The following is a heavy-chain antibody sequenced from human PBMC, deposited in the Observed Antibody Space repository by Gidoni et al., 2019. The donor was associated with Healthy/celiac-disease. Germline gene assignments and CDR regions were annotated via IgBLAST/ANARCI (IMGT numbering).Heavy chain of an antibody. Sequence: QLQLQESGPGLVKPSETLSPTCTVPGGPISSSSYSWGWIRQPPGKGLEWIGSIYYSGSTYYNPSLKSRVTISVDTSKNQFSLKLSSVTAADTAVYYCASIPDTYCSGGSCPGYFDYWGQGTLVTVSS. CDR1: GGPISSSSYS. V-gene: IGHV4-39*01. CDR3: ASIPDTYCSGGSCPGYFDY. J-gene: IGHJ4*02. CDR2: IYYSGST. D-gene: IGHD2-15*01.